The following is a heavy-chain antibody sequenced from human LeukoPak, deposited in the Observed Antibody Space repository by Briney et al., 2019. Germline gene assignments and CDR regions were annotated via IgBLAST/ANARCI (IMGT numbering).Heavy chain of an antibody. CDR1: GFTFSSYW. CDR2: ISGSGGST. J-gene: IGHJ4*02. Sequence: GGSLRLSCAASGFTFSSYWMHWVRQAPGKGLEWVSAISGSGGSTYYADSVKGRFTISRDNSKNTLYLQMNSLRAEDTAVYYCAKIIAVAGDDYWGQGTLVTVSS. CDR3: AKIIAVAGDDY. D-gene: IGHD6-19*01. V-gene: IGHV3-23*01.